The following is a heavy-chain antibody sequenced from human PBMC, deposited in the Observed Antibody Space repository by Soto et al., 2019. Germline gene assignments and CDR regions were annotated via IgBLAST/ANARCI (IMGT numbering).Heavy chain of an antibody. Sequence: SETLSLTCAVYGGSFSGYYWSWIRQPPGKGLEWIGEINHSGSTNYNPSLKSRVTISIDTSKNQFSLKLSSVTAADTAVYYCARIWAFWNGYGINWFDPWGQGTQVTVS. J-gene: IGHJ5*02. V-gene: IGHV4-34*01. CDR2: INHSGST. CDR3: ARIWAFWNGYGINWFDP. CDR1: GGSFSGYY. D-gene: IGHD3-3*01.